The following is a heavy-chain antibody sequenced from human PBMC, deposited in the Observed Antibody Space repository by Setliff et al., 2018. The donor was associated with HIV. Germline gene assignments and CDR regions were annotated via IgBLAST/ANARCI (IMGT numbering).Heavy chain of an antibody. CDR3: ASAGSGTRAPPRY. CDR2: IYYSGST. D-gene: IGHD1-1*01. V-gene: IGHV4-30-4*08. CDR1: GGSISSGDYY. Sequence: PSETLSLTCTVSGGSISSGDYYWSWIRQPPGKGLEWIGYIYYSGSTYYNPSLKSRVTISVDTSKNQFSLKLSSVTAADTAVYYCASAGSGTRAPPRYWGQGTLVTVSS. J-gene: IGHJ4*02.